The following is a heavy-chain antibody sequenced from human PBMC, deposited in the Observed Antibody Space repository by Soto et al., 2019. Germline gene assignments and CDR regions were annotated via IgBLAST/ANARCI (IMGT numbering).Heavy chain of an antibody. J-gene: IGHJ6*02. CDR1: GGTFSSYA. D-gene: IGHD3-3*01. Sequence: SVKVSCKASGGTFSSYAISWVRQAPGQGLEWMGGIIPIFGTANYAQKFQGRVTITADESTSTAYMELSSLRSEDTAVYYCARVARFLEWPNPPYYYYGMDVWGQGTTVTVSS. CDR3: ARVARFLEWPNPPYYYYGMDV. V-gene: IGHV1-69*13. CDR2: IIPIFGTA.